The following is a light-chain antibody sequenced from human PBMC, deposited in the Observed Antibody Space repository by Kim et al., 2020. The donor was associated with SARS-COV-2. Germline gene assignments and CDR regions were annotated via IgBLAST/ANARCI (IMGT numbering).Light chain of an antibody. Sequence: ATISSKSSRTVLYRYNKRSYLAGYQQKPGQPTKVLIYWASTREAGVPNRFSGSGSGTDFTLTSSSLQAEDVAVYYCQQYYSTPTTFGPGTKVDIK. J-gene: IGKJ3*01. V-gene: IGKV4-1*01. CDR1: RTVLYRYNKRSY. CDR3: QQYYSTPTT. CDR2: WAS.